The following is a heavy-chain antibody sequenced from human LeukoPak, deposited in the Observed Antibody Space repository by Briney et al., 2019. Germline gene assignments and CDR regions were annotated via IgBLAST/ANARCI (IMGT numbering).Heavy chain of an antibody. J-gene: IGHJ4*02. V-gene: IGHV3-33*01. CDR3: TRYNNDHFDY. D-gene: IGHD1-14*01. Sequence: GGSLRLSCAGSGFTFGGYGMHWFRRTPGKGLEWVAVIAYDGSRAFYADSVKGRFTISGDNSKNTMSVQMDDLRAEDTAVYYCTRYNNDHFDYWGQGTLVTVSS. CDR1: GFTFGGYG. CDR2: IAYDGSRA.